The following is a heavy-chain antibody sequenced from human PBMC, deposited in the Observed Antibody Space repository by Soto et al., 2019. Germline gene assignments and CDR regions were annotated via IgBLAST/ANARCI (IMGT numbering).Heavy chain of an antibody. CDR3: AIDVSGPGATDVMDV. V-gene: IGHV1-46*01. J-gene: IGHJ6*02. CDR2: INPGGGRT. D-gene: IGHD2-2*01. Sequence: QVQLVQSGADVKKPGASVKVSCKASGYIFSSHCIYWVRQAPGQGLQWMGIINPGGGRTAYAQKFPGRVTLTRDMSTSTVYMELTSLTYDDTAGYYCAIDVSGPGATDVMDVWGQGTTVTVSS. CDR1: GYIFSSHC.